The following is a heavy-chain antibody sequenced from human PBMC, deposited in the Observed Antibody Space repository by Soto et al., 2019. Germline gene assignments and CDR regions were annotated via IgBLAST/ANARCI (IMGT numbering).Heavy chain of an antibody. CDR1: GFTFSSFA. J-gene: IGHJ6*02. V-gene: IGHV3-23*01. CDR3: VRYCISTSCPSAYYGMDV. Sequence: EVQLLESGGGLEQPGGSLRLSCAVSGFTFSSFAMSWVRQAPGKGLEWVSAITTSESGSTFYTDSVKGRFTISRDNSQNTLFLQMNSLRVEDTAVYYCVRYCISTSCPSAYYGMDVWGQGTTVSVSS. D-gene: IGHD2-2*01. CDR2: ITTSESGST.